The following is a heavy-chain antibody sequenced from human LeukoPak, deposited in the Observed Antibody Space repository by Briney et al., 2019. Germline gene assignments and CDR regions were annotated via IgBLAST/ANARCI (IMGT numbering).Heavy chain of an antibody. CDR3: AREKSGSYREFDY. V-gene: IGHV4-4*07. Sequence: SESLSLTFTVSGGSISSYYWSWIRQPAGKGREWIGRIYTSGSTNYNASLKSRVSMSVDTSKNQFSLTLSSVTAADTAVFYCAREKSGSYREFDYWGQGTLVTVSS. CDR1: GGSISSYY. D-gene: IGHD1-26*01. J-gene: IGHJ4*02. CDR2: IYTSGST.